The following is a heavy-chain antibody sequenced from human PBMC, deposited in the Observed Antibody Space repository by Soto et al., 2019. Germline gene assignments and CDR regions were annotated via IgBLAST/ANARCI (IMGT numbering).Heavy chain of an antibody. D-gene: IGHD2-8*01. V-gene: IGHV3-33*01. Sequence: QVQLVESGGGVVQPGTSLRLSCAASGFTFSSYGMHWVRQAAGKGLEWVAVIWNDGSNKYHADSVKGRFTISRDNSKSTRYLQMNSLRVEDTALYYCVRDADGSNPGYWGQGTLVTVSS. CDR1: GFTFSSYG. J-gene: IGHJ4*02. CDR3: VRDADGSNPGY. CDR2: IWNDGSNK.